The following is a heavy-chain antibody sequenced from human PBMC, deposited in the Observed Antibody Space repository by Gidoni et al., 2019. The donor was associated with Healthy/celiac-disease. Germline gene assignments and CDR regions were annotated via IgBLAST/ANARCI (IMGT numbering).Heavy chain of an antibody. V-gene: IGHV4-61*02. CDR1: GGSIRSGSYY. Sequence: QVQLQASGPGLVKHSQTLSLTCTVSGGSIRSGSYYWSWIRPPAGKGLEWIGRIYTSGSSNYNPYLKSRVTISVDTSKNQFSLKRSSVTAADTAVYYCARDTRYYDFWSGPFPIWGQGTMVTVSS. CDR3: ARDTRYYDFWSGPFPI. D-gene: IGHD3-3*01. CDR2: IYTSGSS. J-gene: IGHJ3*02.